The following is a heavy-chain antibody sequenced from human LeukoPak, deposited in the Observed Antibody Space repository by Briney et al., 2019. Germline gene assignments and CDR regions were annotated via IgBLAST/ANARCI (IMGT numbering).Heavy chain of an antibody. Sequence: GRSLRLSCAASGFTFSSYAMHWVRQAPGKGLEWVAVISYDGSNKYYADSVKGRFTISRDNSKNTPYLQMNSLRAEDTAVYYCARDVRMDVWGQGTTVTVSS. CDR3: ARDVRMDV. V-gene: IGHV3-30-3*01. J-gene: IGHJ6*02. CDR1: GFTFSSYA. CDR2: ISYDGSNK.